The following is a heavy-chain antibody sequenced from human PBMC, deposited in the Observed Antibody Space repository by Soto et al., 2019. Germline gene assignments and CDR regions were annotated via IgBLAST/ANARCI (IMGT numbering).Heavy chain of an antibody. J-gene: IGHJ3*02. V-gene: IGHV4-59*01. CDR3: XXXXXXXXXXPYAFDI. CDR2: IYYSGST. CDR1: GGSISSYY. Sequence: QVQLQESGPGLVKPSETLSLTCTVSGGSISSYYWSWIRQPPGKGLEWIGYIYYSGSTNYNPSLKSRVTISVDXXXXXXXXXXXXXXXXXXXXXXXXXXXXXXXXXPYAFDIWGQGTMVTVSS.